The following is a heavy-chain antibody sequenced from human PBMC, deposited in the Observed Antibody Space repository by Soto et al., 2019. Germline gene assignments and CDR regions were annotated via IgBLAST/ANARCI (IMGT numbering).Heavy chain of an antibody. D-gene: IGHD2-2*02. J-gene: IGHJ4*02. V-gene: IGHV1-18*01. CDR3: ARGGKARSKAISVDY. CDR1: GYTFTSYG. Sequence: ASVKVSCKASGYTFTSYGISWVRQAPGQGLEWMGWISAYNGNTNYAQKLQGRVTMTTDTSTSTAYMELRSLRSDDTAVYYCARGGKARSKAISVDYWGQGNLVTVSS. CDR2: ISAYNGNT.